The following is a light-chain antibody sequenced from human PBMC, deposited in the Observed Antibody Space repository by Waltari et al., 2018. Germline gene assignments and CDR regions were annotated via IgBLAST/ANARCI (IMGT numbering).Light chain of an antibody. Sequence: SSELTQDPAVSVALGQTVRITSQGDHPRTYYVSWYQQKPGQAPRLVIYEDTKRHSGIPERFSGSISGTVATLTITGAQVDDEADYYCYSSDSTGLRVFGGGTTVVVL. CDR3: YSSDSTGLRV. CDR1: HPRTYY. V-gene: IGLV3-19*01. J-gene: IGLJ1*01. CDR2: EDT.